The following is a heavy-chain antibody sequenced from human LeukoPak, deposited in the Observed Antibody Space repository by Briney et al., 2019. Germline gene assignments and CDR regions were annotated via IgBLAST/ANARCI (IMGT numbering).Heavy chain of an antibody. CDR2: INHSGST. CDR3: ASMGYGSSGYSPRHFDY. J-gene: IGHJ4*02. D-gene: IGHD3-22*01. Sequence: PSETLSLTCAVYGGSFSGYYWSWIRQPPGKGLEWIGEINHSGSTNYNPSLKSRVTISVDTSKNQFSLKLSSVTAADTAVYYCASMGYGSSGYSPRHFDYWGQGTLVTVSS. CDR1: GGSFSGYY. V-gene: IGHV4-34*01.